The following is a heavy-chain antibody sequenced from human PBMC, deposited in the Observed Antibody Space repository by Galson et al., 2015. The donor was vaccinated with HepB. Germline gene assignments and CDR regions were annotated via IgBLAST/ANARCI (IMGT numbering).Heavy chain of an antibody. CDR3: AAHKRDYYGSGSFYN. CDR2: IIAFSGTT. J-gene: IGHJ4*02. D-gene: IGHD3-10*01. Sequence: SVKVSCKASGGTLIDYAMSWVRQAPGQGLEWMGMIIAFSGTTKYAQNFQGRVINIADAATNTVYMQLSSLRSEDTAVYYCAAHKRDYYGSGSFYNWGQGTLVTVSS. V-gene: IGHV1-69*13. CDR1: GGTLIDYA.